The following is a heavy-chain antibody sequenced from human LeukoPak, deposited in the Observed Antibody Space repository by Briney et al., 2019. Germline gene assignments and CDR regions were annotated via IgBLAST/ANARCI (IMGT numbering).Heavy chain of an antibody. CDR1: GFTFSTYA. J-gene: IGHJ4*02. CDR3: AKNPHGGDYFDS. V-gene: IGHV3-23*01. D-gene: IGHD4-23*01. CDR2: ISGSVGST. Sequence: GGSLRLSCAASGFTFSTYAMNWVRQAPGKGLEWVSGISGSVGSTDYADSVKGRFTISRDNSKNTLYLQVKSLRAEDTAVYYSAKNPHGGDYFDSWGLGTLVTVSS.